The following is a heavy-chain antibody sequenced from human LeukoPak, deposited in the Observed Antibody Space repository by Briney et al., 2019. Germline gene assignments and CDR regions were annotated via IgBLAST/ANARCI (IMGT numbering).Heavy chain of an antibody. CDR3: ARGTTMVRGDWFDP. CDR2: IYYSGST. CDR1: DGSISTGHYY. Sequence: SETLSLTCTVSDGSISTGHYYWSWIRQPPGKGLEWIGYIYYSGSTNYNPSLKSRVTISVDTSKNQFSLKLSSVTAADTAVYYCARGTTMVRGDWFDPWGQGTLVTVSS. V-gene: IGHV4-61*01. D-gene: IGHD3-10*01. J-gene: IGHJ5*02.